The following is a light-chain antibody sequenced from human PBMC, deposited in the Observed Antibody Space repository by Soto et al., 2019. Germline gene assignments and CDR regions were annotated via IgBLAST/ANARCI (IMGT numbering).Light chain of an antibody. CDR2: GNS. Sequence: QLVLTQPPSVSGAPGQRVTISCTGSSSNIGAGYDVHWYQQLPGTAPKLLIYGNSNRPSGVPDRFSGSKSVTSASLAITGLQAEDEADYYCQSYDSSLSGLGVFGGGTKLTVL. CDR3: QSYDSSLSGLGV. V-gene: IGLV1-40*01. CDR1: SSNIGAGYD. J-gene: IGLJ2*01.